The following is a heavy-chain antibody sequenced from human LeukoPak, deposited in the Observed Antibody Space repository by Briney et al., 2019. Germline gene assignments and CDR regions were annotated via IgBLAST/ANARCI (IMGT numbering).Heavy chain of an antibody. D-gene: IGHD3-16*01. CDR3: ARGRMGGQFDP. CDR2: IYYSGST. CDR1: VGSISSYY. V-gene: IGHV4-59*01. Sequence: SETLSLTCTVSVGSISSYYWSWVRQPPGKGLEWIGYIYYSGSTNYNPSLKSRVTISVDTSKNQFSLKLSSVTAADTAVYYCARGRMGGQFDPWGQGTLVTVSS. J-gene: IGHJ5*02.